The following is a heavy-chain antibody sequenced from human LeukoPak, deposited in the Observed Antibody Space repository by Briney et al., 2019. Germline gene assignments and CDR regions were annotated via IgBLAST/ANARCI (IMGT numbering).Heavy chain of an antibody. J-gene: IGHJ4*02. Sequence: SQTLSLTCTVPGGSISTGDYSWNWIRQHPGKGLEWIGHIYYSGSTYYNPSLKSRLTISLDTSKNQFSLKLTSVTAADTAVYYCARKKGYSSSWYENYFDYWGRGTLVTVSS. CDR3: ARKKGYSSSWYENYFDY. CDR2: IYYSGST. CDR1: GGSISTGDYS. D-gene: IGHD6-13*01. V-gene: IGHV4-31*03.